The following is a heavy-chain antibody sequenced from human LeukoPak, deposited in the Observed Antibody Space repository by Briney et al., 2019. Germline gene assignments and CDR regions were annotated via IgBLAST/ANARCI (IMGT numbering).Heavy chain of an antibody. Sequence: ASVKVSCKAPGYTFTGYYMHWVRQAPGQGLEWMGWINPNSGGTNYAQKFQGRVTMTRDTSISTAYMELSRLRSDDTAVYYCARGVSCVEMATSGFDYWGQGTLVTVSS. CDR1: GYTFTGYY. D-gene: IGHD5-24*01. V-gene: IGHV1-2*02. CDR2: INPNSGGT. CDR3: ARGVSCVEMATSGFDY. J-gene: IGHJ4*02.